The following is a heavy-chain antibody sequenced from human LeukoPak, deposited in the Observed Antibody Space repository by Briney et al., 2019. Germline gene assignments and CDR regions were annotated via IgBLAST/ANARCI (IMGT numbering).Heavy chain of an antibody. Sequence: PGGSLRLSCAASGFTFISYAMSWVRQAPGKGLEWVSVIRGSGGSTYYADSVKGRFTISRDNSKNTLYLQMNSLRAEDTAVYYCAKDRQNYDILTGYEYWGQGTLVTVSS. D-gene: IGHD3-9*01. J-gene: IGHJ4*02. CDR2: IRGSGGST. CDR3: AKDRQNYDILTGYEY. CDR1: GFTFISYA. V-gene: IGHV3-23*01.